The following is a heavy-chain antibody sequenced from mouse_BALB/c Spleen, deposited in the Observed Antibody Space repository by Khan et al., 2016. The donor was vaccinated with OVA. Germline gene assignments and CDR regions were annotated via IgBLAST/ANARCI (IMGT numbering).Heavy chain of an antibody. CDR1: GYTFTSYT. CDR3: VRDGAYHRNDGWFAY. V-gene: IGHV1-4*01. CDR2: INPSNGYT. J-gene: IGHJ3*01. D-gene: IGHD2-14*01. Sequence: QVQLKESGAELARPGASVKMSCKASGYTFTSYTIHWIKKRPGQGLEWIGYINPSNGYTNYNHKFKDKATLTSDKSSTTAYLQLSSLTSDDSAVYNCVRDGAYHRNDGWFAYWGQGTLVTVSA.